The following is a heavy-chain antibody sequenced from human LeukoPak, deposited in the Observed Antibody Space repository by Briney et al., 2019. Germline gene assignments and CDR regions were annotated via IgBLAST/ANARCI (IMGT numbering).Heavy chain of an antibody. CDR1: GGTFRSYA. CDR2: IIPIFGTA. V-gene: IGHV1-69*13. D-gene: IGHD2-2*01. J-gene: IGHJ4*02. Sequence: ASVKVSXKASGGTFRSYAISWVRQAPGQGLEWMGGIIPIFGTANYAQKFQGRVTITADESTSTAYMELSSLRSEDTAVYYCARESGYCSSTSCSPFDYWGQGTLVTVSS. CDR3: ARESGYCSSTSCSPFDY.